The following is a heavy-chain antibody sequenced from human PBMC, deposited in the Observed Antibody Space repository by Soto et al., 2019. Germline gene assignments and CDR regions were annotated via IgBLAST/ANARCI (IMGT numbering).Heavy chain of an antibody. D-gene: IGHD1-1*01. CDR2: INPNSGGT. V-gene: IGHV1-2*02. Sequence: GASVKVSCEASRFTVPGHYIYWVRQAPGQGLEWMGWINPNSGGTSYAQKFQGRVTMTRDTSITTAYMELSRLSSDDTAVYYCAKSGRFFRPSLGYSDYWGQGTLVTVSS. J-gene: IGHJ4*02. CDR1: RFTVPGHY. CDR3: AKSGRFFRPSLGYSDY.